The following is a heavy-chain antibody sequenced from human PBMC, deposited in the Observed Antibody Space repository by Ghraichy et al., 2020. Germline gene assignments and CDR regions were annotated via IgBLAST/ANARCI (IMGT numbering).Heavy chain of an antibody. CDR2: IRPDGSSK. J-gene: IGHJ3*02. D-gene: IGHD4-11*01. CDR1: EFTFSTYG. Sequence: WGSLRLSCETSEFTFSTYGMHWVRQAPGKGLEWLTFIRPDGSSKFYTDSVRGRFSISRDNSKNTLYLQMDSLRAEDTAKYYCAKGILQNVAGAFVDFEIGAQGTRSPSLQ. V-gene: IGHV3-30*02. CDR3: AKGILQNVAGAFVDFEI.